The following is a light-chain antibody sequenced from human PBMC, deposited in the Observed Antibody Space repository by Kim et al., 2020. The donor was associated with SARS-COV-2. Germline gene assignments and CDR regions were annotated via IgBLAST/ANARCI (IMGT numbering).Light chain of an antibody. Sequence: SASVGDRVTITCRASQGIRNELGWYQQKPGKAPKVLIYGASSLQSGFPSRFSGSGSGTDFTLTISSLQPEDFATYYCLQDYNYPLTFGGGTKVEIK. J-gene: IGKJ4*01. CDR3: LQDYNYPLT. V-gene: IGKV1-6*01. CDR2: GAS. CDR1: QGIRNE.